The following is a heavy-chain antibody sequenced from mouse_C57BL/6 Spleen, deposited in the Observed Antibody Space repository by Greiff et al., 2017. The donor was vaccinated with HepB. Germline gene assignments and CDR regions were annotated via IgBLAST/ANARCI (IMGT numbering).Heavy chain of an antibody. V-gene: IGHV1-81*01. D-gene: IGHD3-2*02. CDR2: IYPRSGNT. J-gene: IGHJ4*01. CDR1: GYTFTSYG. Sequence: QVQLKQSGAELARPGASVKLSCKASGYTFTSYGISWVKQRTGQGLEWIGEIYPRSGNTYYNEKFKGKATLTADKSSSTAYMELRSLTSEDSAVYFCASRQLRPGAMDYWGQGTSVTVSS. CDR3: ASRQLRPGAMDY.